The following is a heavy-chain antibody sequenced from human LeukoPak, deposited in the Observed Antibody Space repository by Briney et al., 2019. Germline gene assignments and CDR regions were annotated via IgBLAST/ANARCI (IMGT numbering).Heavy chain of an antibody. CDR3: ARALPGYSYDIPNLSLSFDY. J-gene: IGHJ4*02. CDR2: IYYSGST. CDR1: GGSISSGGYY. Sequence: SETLSLTCTVSGGSISSGGYYWSWIRQHPGKGLEWIGYIYYSGSTYYNPSLKSRVTISVDTSKNQFSLKLSSVTAADTAVYYCARALPGYSYDIPNLSLSFDYWGQGTLVTVSS. V-gene: IGHV4-31*03. D-gene: IGHD5-18*01.